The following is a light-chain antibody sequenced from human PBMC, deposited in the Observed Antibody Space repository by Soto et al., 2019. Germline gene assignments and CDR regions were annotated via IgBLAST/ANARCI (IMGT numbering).Light chain of an antibody. Sequence: QSALTQPASVSGSPGQSITISCTGTSSDVGSYNLVSWYHQHPGKAPKLMIYEGSKRPSGVSNRFSGSKSGNTASLTISGFQAEDDADYYCCSYAGVDTFVFGTGTKLTVL. V-gene: IGLV2-23*01. CDR2: EGS. CDR3: CSYAGVDTFV. J-gene: IGLJ1*01. CDR1: SSDVGSYNL.